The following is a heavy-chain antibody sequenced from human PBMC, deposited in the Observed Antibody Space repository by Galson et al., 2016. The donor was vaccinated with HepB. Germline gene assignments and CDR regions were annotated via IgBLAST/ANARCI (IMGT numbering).Heavy chain of an antibody. J-gene: IGHJ4*02. V-gene: IGHV4-59*08. Sequence: SETLSLTCTVSGDSIGRFYWSWIRQPPGKGLEWMGYIYFTGSTKYNPALKSRVTISVDTANHQFSLKLSSVTAADTAVYYCARHAAGYDFWSGYSSSSFDYWGQGSLVTVS. CDR3: ARHAAGYDFWSGYSSSSFDY. CDR1: GDSIGRFY. CDR2: IYFTGST. D-gene: IGHD3-3*01.